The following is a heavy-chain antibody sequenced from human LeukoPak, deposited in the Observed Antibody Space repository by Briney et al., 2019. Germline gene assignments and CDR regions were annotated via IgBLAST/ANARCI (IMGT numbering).Heavy chain of an antibody. V-gene: IGHV4-39*01. CDR1: GGSISSSSYS. CDR2: IYYSGST. Sequence: SETLSLTCTVSGGSISSSSYSWGWLRQPPGKGLEWIGSIYYSGSTYYNPSLKSRVTISVDTSKNQFSLKLSSVTAADTAVYYCASQGRYFDYWGQGTLVTVSS. J-gene: IGHJ4*02. CDR3: ASQGRYFDY.